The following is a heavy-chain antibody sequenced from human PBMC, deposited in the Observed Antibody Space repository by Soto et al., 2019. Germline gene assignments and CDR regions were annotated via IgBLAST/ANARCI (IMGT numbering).Heavy chain of an antibody. Sequence: VHLVESGGGLIKPGGSLTLSCVASGLTFSNVYMTWVRQAPGKGLEWVGRIRSKTDGGTADYAAPVKGRFTISRDDSKNTLYLQMNSLKTEDTAIYYCASVSFGYWGQGTLVTVSS. CDR2: IRSKTDGGTA. D-gene: IGHD3-10*01. V-gene: IGHV3-15*01. CDR3: ASVSFGY. CDR1: GLTFSNVY. J-gene: IGHJ4*02.